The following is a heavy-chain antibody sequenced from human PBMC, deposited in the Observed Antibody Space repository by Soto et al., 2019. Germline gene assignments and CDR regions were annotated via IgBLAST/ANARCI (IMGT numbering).Heavy chain of an antibody. J-gene: IGHJ3*02. Sequence: ASVKVSCKASGYSFTSYCFIWVRQAPGQGLEWMGWFSAYNGNTNYAQKLQGRVTMTTDTSTSTAYMEPRSLRSDDTAVYYCARDPRILWTNAFDIWGQGTMVT. D-gene: IGHD2-15*01. CDR1: GYSFTSYC. CDR2: FSAYNGNT. V-gene: IGHV1-18*01. CDR3: ARDPRILWTNAFDI.